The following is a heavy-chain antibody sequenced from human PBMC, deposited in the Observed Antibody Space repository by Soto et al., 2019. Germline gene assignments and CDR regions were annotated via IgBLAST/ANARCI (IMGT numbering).Heavy chain of an antibody. V-gene: IGHV1-18*04. CDR1: GYTFTTYG. J-gene: IGHJ5*02. Sequence: QVQLVQSGAEVKKPGASVKVSCRASGYTFTTYGISWVRQAPGQGLEWMGWISAYNGNTNYEGKLQGRVTMTTDTFTSTAYMELRSLRSDDTAVYFCARDLIAVRPGWFDPWGQGTLVTVSS. CDR2: ISAYNGNT. D-gene: IGHD6-6*01. CDR3: ARDLIAVRPGWFDP.